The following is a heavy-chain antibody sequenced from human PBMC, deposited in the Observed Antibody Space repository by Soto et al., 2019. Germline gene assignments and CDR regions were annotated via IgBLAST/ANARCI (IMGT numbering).Heavy chain of an antibody. Sequence: GGSLRLSCAPSGFTFSTYGMHWVRQAPGKGLEWVAVIWYDGSNQYYADSVKGRFTISRDNSKNMLYLQMNSLRAEDTAVYYCARDLGAFNYGSAYFDYWGQGTPDTVSS. CDR3: ARDLGAFNYGSAYFDY. CDR2: IWYDGSNQ. J-gene: IGHJ4*02. CDR1: GFTFSTYG. D-gene: IGHD3-10*01. V-gene: IGHV3-33*01.